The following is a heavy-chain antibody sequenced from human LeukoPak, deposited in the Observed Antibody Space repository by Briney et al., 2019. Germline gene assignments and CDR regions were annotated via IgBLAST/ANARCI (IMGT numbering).Heavy chain of an antibody. V-gene: IGHV3-21*01. J-gene: IGHJ3*02. CDR2: ISSSSTYI. CDR1: GFTFSSYS. CDR3: AVYYGGNTDAFDI. Sequence: GCPRLSRAAPGFTFSSYSMKWVRPAPGMGLGWVSSISSSSTYIYYADSVKGRFTISRDNAKNSLYLQMNSLRAEDTAVYYCAVYYGGNTDAFDIWGQGTMITVSS. D-gene: IGHD4-23*01.